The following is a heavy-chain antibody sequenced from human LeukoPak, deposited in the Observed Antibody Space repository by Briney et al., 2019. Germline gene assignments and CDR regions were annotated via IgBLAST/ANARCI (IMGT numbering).Heavy chain of an antibody. V-gene: IGHV4-39*07. CDR3: ARLLRGNGGNSPFRFDY. CDR1: GGSISGSGYY. CDR2: IYYSGGT. J-gene: IGHJ4*02. Sequence: PSETLSLTCTVSGGSISGSGYYWGWIRQPPGKGLEWIGSIYYSGGTYYNPSLRSRVTVSVDTSKNQFSLKLSSVTAADTAVYYCARLLRGNGGNSPFRFDYWGQGTLVTVSS. D-gene: IGHD4-23*01.